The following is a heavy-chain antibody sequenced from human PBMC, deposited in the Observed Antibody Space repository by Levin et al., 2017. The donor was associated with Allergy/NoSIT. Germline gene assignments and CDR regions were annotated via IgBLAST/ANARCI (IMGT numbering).Heavy chain of an antibody. CDR2: ITGGGFNT. V-gene: IGHV3-23*01. D-gene: IGHD1/OR15-1a*01. Sequence: ASVKVSCAVSGFTISEYAMAWVRQAPGKGLEWVSVITGGGFNTYYGDSVKGRFTVSRDDSKDTLHLELNSLGGEDTAVYYCAKKQGGTSGFSFDVWGQGTMVTVSS. CDR3: AKKQGGTSGFSFDV. CDR1: GFTISEYA. J-gene: IGHJ3*01.